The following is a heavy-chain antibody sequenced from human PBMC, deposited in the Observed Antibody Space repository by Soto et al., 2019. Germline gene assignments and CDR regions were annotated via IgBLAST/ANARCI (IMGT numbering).Heavy chain of an antibody. CDR2: LDPSDSYT. J-gene: IGHJ6*02. CDR3: ARQAIVRGVIPYYYYGMAV. Sequence: LWESLKISCKGSGYLFTSYWISWVRPMPGKGLEWMGRLDPSDSYTNYSPSFQGHVTISADKSISTAYLQRSSRKASDTAMYYCARQAIVRGVIPYYYYGMAVWGQGTTVTVSS. V-gene: IGHV5-10-1*01. CDR1: GYLFTSYW. D-gene: IGHD3-10*01.